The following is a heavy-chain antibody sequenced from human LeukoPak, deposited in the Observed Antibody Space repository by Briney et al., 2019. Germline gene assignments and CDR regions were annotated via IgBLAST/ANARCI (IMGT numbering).Heavy chain of an antibody. CDR3: AREGNDDYGGNSDAFDI. Sequence: TSQTLSLTCTVSGGSISSGSYYWSWIRQPAGKGLEWIGRIYTSGSTNYNPSLKSRVTISVDTSKNQFSLKLSSVTAADTAVYYCAREGNDDYGGNSDAFDIWGQGTMVTVSS. D-gene: IGHD4-23*01. J-gene: IGHJ3*02. CDR1: GGSISSGSYY. CDR2: IYTSGST. V-gene: IGHV4-61*02.